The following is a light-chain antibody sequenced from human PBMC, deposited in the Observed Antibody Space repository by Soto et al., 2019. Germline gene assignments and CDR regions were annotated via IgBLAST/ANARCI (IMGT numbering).Light chain of an antibody. CDR3: LQTTQFPWT. V-gene: IGKV2D-29*01. J-gene: IGKJ1*01. CDR1: QSLLNSGGKTY. CDR2: EVF. Sequence: DIVMTQSPLSLSVTPGQPASISCKSSQSLLNSGGKTYFYWYLQKPGQPPQLLIYEVFNRVSGVPDRVSGSGSGTDFTLNISRVAAEDVGFYYCLQTTQFPWTFGQGTKVEIK.